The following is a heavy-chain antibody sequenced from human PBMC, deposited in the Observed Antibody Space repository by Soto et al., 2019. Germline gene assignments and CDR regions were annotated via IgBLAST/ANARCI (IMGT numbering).Heavy chain of an antibody. J-gene: IGHJ5*02. V-gene: IGHV4-31*03. CDR2: IYYSGST. CDR1: GGSISSGGYY. CDR3: VRVLPYYYDSSGYYEP. Sequence: SETLSLTCTVSGGSISSGGYYWSWIRQHPGKGLEWIGYIYYSGSTYYNPSLKSRVTISVDTSKNQFSLKLSSVTAADTAVYYCVRVLPYYYDSSGYYEPWGQGTLVTVSS. D-gene: IGHD3-22*01.